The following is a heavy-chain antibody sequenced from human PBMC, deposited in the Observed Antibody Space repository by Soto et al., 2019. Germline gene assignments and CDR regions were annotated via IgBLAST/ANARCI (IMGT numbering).Heavy chain of an antibody. D-gene: IGHD3-10*01. J-gene: IGHJ4*02. CDR2: INPILSMS. CDR1: GDTFNFYS. Sequence: QVQLVHSGADVQRPGSSVRVSCKASGDTFNFYSINWVRQAPGLGLQWMGRINPILSMSNYAPRFQGRVTMTADKSTSTSYMALSSLRSADTAMYYCATIYGSGYRAFDSWGQGALVTVSS. CDR3: ATIYGSGYRAFDS. V-gene: IGHV1-69*02.